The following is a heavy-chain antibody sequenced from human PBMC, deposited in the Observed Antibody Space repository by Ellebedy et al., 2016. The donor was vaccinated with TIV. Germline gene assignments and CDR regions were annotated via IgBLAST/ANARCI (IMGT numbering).Heavy chain of an antibody. CDR3: ARGTLYSGYDFGEDY. CDR1: GGSISSYY. D-gene: IGHD5-12*01. J-gene: IGHJ4*02. Sequence: SETLSLTXTVSGGSISSYYWSWIRQPPGKGLEWIGYIYYSGSTNYNPSLKSRVTISVDTSKNQFSLKLSSVTAADTAVYYCARGTLYSGYDFGEDYWGQGTLVTVSS. CDR2: IYYSGST. V-gene: IGHV4-59*13.